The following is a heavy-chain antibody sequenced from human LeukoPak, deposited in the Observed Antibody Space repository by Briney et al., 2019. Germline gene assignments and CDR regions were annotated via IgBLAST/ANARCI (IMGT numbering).Heavy chain of an antibody. Sequence: GGSLRLSCAASGFTFNTYAMNWVRQAPGKGLEWVSAISGSGDNTYCADSVKGRFTISRDDSKNTVYLQMNSLRAEDTAVYYCAKDQSDKGSYAAFDYWGQGTLVPVSS. J-gene: IGHJ4*02. CDR2: ISGSGDNT. V-gene: IGHV3-23*01. CDR1: GFTFNTYA. CDR3: AKDQSDKGSYAAFDY. D-gene: IGHD3-10*01.